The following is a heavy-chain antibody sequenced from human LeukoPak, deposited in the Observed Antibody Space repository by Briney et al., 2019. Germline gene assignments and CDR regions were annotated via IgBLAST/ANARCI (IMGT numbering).Heavy chain of an antibody. CDR1: GSTSSRYY. Sequence: GGSLRLSCAASGSTSSRYYMSWVRQTPEKGLEWVANINQDGSEKNYVDSVKGRFTISRDNAKYSLYLQMNSLRAEDTAVYYCASAAGWESAYWGQGTLVTVSS. D-gene: IGHD1-26*01. CDR3: ASAAGWESAY. CDR2: INQDGSEK. V-gene: IGHV3-7*01. J-gene: IGHJ4*02.